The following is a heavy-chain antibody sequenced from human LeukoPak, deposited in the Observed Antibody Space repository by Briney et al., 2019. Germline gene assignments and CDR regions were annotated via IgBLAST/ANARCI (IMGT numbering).Heavy chain of an antibody. Sequence: GESLKISCQGSEYSFATYWIAWLRQMPGKCLEWMGIIYPSDSDTRYSPSFQGQVTISADKSIKTAYLQWSSLKASDTAVYYCARPLQGIVGATGFDYWGQGTLVTVSS. J-gene: IGHJ4*02. CDR2: IYPSDSDT. D-gene: IGHD1-26*01. CDR3: ARPLQGIVGATGFDY. V-gene: IGHV5-51*01. CDR1: EYSFATYW.